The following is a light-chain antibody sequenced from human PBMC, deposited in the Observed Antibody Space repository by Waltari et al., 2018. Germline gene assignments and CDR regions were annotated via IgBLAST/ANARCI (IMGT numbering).Light chain of an antibody. CDR1: QSVKTN. Sequence: DIQMTQSPSTLSAYVGDRVIITCRASQSVKTNLAWYQQRPGKAPKVLAHKSARLESGVPSRFSGSGYGTEFTLTISSLQPDDFATYYCQEYDSLPVTFGGGTKVEIK. J-gene: IGKJ4*01. V-gene: IGKV1-5*03. CDR3: QEYDSLPVT. CDR2: KSA.